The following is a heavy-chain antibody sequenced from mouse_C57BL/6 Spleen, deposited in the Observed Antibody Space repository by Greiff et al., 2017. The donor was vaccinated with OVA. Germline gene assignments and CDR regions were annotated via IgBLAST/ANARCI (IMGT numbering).Heavy chain of an antibody. CDR1: GYTFTSYW. J-gene: IGHJ2*01. Sequence: VQLQQPGAELVKPGASVKLSCTASGYTFTSYWMHWVKQRPGRGLEWIGRIDPNSGGTKYNEKFKSKATLTVDKPSSTSYMQLSRLTSEDSAVYCGAREGNSGYYIDYWGQGTTLTVSS. CDR3: AREGNSGYYIDY. CDR2: IDPNSGGT. V-gene: IGHV1-72*01. D-gene: IGHD1-3*01.